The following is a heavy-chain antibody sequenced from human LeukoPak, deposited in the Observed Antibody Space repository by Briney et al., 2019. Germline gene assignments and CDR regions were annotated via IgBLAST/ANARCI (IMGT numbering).Heavy chain of an antibody. CDR3: FVDGGY. J-gene: IGHJ4*02. D-gene: IGHD4-23*01. CDR1: ELTLSGSD. Sequence: SGGSLRLSCAASELTLSGSDVHWVRQTSGKGLEWVGHIRSTAHNYATAYAAWVKGKFIISRDDSKNTAYLQMNSLKAEDTAVYYCFVDGGYWGQGTLVTVSS. V-gene: IGHV3-73*01. CDR2: IRSTAHNYAT.